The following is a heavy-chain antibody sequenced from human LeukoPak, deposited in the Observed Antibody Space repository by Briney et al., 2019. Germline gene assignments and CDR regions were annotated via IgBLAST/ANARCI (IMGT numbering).Heavy chain of an antibody. CDR2: ITSSGTYT. D-gene: IGHD1-26*01. CDR3: ARDPYSGNYGTYYYYYMDV. V-gene: IGHV3-21*01. J-gene: IGHJ6*03. Sequence: GGSLRLSCADSGFTFSNYNMNWVRQAPGKAMEWVPSITSSGTYTFYADSVKGRFTISRDNAKNSLYLQMDSLGPEDTAVYYCARDPYSGNYGTYYYYYMDVWGKGTTVTISS. CDR1: GFTFSNYN.